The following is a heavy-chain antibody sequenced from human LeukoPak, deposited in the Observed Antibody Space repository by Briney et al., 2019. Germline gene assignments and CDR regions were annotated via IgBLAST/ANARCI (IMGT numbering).Heavy chain of an antibody. Sequence: PGGSLRHSCVVSGLTFSSYSMTWVRQAPGKGLEWVSGICASGGETWYPDSVKGRFTISRDNSKNTLFLQMNSLRVEDTGIYYCAKDAAGPEYWGEGTLVTVSS. CDR3: AKDAAGPEY. CDR1: GLTFSSYS. CDR2: ICASGGET. J-gene: IGHJ4*02. D-gene: IGHD6-13*01. V-gene: IGHV3-23*01.